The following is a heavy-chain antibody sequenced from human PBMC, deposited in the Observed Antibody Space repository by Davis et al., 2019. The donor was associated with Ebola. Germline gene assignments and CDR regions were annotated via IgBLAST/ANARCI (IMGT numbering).Heavy chain of an antibody. CDR3: ARVAGTAIRAYYFDY. CDR2: IIPIFGTE. D-gene: IGHD2-21*02. CDR1: GGTFISYA. J-gene: IGHJ4*02. Sequence: SVKVSCKASGGTFISYAISWVRQAPGQGLEWMGGIIPIFGTENYAQKFQGRVTITADESTSTASMELSSLRSEDTAVYYCARVAGTAIRAYYFDYWGQGTLATVSS. V-gene: IGHV1-69*13.